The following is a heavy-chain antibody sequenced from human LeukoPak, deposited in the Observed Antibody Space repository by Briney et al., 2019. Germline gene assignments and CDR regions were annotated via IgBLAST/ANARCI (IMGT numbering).Heavy chain of an antibody. J-gene: IGHJ4*02. CDR2: ISSTSPRAI. CDR3: AGHARGSYLVY. V-gene: IGHV3-11*01. Sequence: PGGSLRLSCAGSGFTFSDYYMSWIRQAPGKGLEWVSLISSTSPRAISYGDSVKGRFTTSRDDAKDSLFLQMNNLRVEDTAMYYCAGHARGSYLVYWGQGILVTVSA. D-gene: IGHD6-6*01. CDR1: GFTFSDYY.